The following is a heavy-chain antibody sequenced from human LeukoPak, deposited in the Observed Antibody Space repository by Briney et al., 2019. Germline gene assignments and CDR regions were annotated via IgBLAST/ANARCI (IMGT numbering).Heavy chain of an antibody. J-gene: IGHJ4*02. Sequence: SETLSLTCTVSGGSISSYYWSWIRQPPGKGLEWIGYIYYSGSTNYNPSLKSRVTISVDTSKNQFSLKLSSVTAADTAVYYCARHGSYYDTSGYSFDYWGQGTLVTVSS. V-gene: IGHV4-59*08. CDR3: ARHGSYYDTSGYSFDY. CDR1: GGSISSYY. CDR2: IYYSGST. D-gene: IGHD3-22*01.